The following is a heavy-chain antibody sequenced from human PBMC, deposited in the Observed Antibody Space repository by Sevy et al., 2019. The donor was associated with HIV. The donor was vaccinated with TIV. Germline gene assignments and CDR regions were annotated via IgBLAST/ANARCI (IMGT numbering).Heavy chain of an antibody. CDR3: AREGGAAAGTGAYYYYGMDV. CDR1: GYTFTSYG. V-gene: IGHV1-18*01. D-gene: IGHD6-13*01. CDR2: ISAYNGNT. J-gene: IGHJ6*02. Sequence: ASVKVSCKACGYTFTSYGISWVRQAPGQGLEWMGWISAYNGNTNYAQKLQGRVTMTTDTSTSTAYMELRSLRSDDTAVYYCAREGGAAAGTGAYYYYGMDVWGQGTTVTVSS.